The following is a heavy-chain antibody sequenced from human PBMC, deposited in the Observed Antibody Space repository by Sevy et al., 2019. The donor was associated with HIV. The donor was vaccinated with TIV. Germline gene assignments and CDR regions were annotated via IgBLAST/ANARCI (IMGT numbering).Heavy chain of an antibody. D-gene: IGHD1-1*01. Sequence: GGSLRLSCAASGFTFSRYAMSWVRQAPGKGLEWVSGLTNNGDITFDADSVKGRFTISRDNSRNILYLQMNNLRVEDTAVYYCAKEKEYTDPYYFYDWGQGALVTVSS. CDR3: AKEKEYTDPYYFYD. CDR1: GFTFSRYA. J-gene: IGHJ4*02. CDR2: LTNNGDIT. V-gene: IGHV3-23*01.